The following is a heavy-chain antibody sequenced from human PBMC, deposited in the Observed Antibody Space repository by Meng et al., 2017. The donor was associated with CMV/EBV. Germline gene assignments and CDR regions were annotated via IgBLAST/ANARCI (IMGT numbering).Heavy chain of an antibody. J-gene: IGHJ5*02. CDR1: YY. CDR2: IIPILGIA. D-gene: IGHD3-3*01. CDR3: ARDQRVLRFLEWLTGGWFDP. V-gene: IGHV1-69*10. Sequence: YYIHWVRQVPGQGLEWMGGIIPILGIANYAQKFQGRVTITADKSTSTAYMELSSLRSEDTAVYYCARDQRVLRFLEWLTGGWFDPWGQGTLVTVSS.